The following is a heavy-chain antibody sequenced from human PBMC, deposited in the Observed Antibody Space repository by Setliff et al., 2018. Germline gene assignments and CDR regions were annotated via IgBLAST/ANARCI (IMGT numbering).Heavy chain of an antibody. V-gene: IGHV1-2*06. J-gene: IGHJ3*02. Sequence: ASVKVSCKASGYTFTGYYMHWVRQAPGQGLEWMGRINPNSGGTNYAQKFQGRVTMTRDTSISTAYMELSRLRSDDTAVYYCARKEYYNFWSGPARAFDIWGQGTMVTVSS. CDR3: ARKEYYNFWSGPARAFDI. CDR2: INPNSGGT. D-gene: IGHD3-3*01. CDR1: GYTFTGYY.